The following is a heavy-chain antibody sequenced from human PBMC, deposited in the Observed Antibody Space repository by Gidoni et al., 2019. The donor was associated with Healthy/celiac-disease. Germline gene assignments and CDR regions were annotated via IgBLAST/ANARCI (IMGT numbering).Heavy chain of an antibody. CDR1: GYTFTGYY. CDR3: ARAGTTPYYYYGMDV. V-gene: IGHV1-2*04. Sequence: QVQLLQSGAEVKKPGAAVKVSCKASGYTFTGYYMHWVRQAPGQGLEWMGWINPNSGGTNYAQKIQGWVTMTRDTSNSTAYMELSRLRSDDTAVYYCARAGTTPYYYYGMDVWGQGTTVTVSS. D-gene: IGHD1-7*01. J-gene: IGHJ6*02. CDR2: INPNSGGT.